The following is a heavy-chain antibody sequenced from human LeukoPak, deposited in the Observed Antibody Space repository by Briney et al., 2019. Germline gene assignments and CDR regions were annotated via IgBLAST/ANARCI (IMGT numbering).Heavy chain of an antibody. CDR2: ISGSGSST. J-gene: IGHJ4*02. D-gene: IGHD2-15*01. V-gene: IGHV3-23*01. CDR3: AKLGRGYCSGGSCYSIYYFDY. CDR1: GFTFSSYA. Sequence: GGSLRLSCAASGFTFSSYAMSWVRQAPGKGLEWVSAISGSGSSTYYADSVKGRFTISRDNSKNTLYLQMNSLRAEDTAVYYCAKLGRGYCSGGSCYSIYYFDYWGQGTLVTVSS.